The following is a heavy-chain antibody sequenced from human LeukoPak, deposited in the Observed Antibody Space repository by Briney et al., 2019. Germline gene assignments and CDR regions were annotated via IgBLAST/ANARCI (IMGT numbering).Heavy chain of an antibody. J-gene: IGHJ3*02. D-gene: IGHD1-14*01. V-gene: IGHV3-7*04. Sequence: GGSLRLSCAASGFTFSSYWMNWVRQAPGKGLEWVANIKQDGSETFCVDSVKGRFTISRDNAKNSLYLQMNSLRAEDAAVYYCARDFLPPGFDAFDIWGQGTMVIVSS. CDR3: ARDFLPPGFDAFDI. CDR2: IKQDGSET. CDR1: GFTFSSYW.